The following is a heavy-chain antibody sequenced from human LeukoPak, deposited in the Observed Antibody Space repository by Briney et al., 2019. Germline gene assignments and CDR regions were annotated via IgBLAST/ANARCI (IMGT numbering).Heavy chain of an antibody. D-gene: IGHD6-13*01. CDR3: ARSQESIAAALGGGYYYYMDV. J-gene: IGHJ6*03. CDR1: GYTFTSYY. CDR2: INPSGGST. Sequence: PGASVKVSCKASGYTFTSYYMHWVRQAPGQGLEWMGIINPSGGSTGYAQKFQGRVTMTRDMSTSTVYMELSSLRSEDTAVYYCARSQESIAAALGGGYYYYMDVWGKGTTVTVSS. V-gene: IGHV1-46*01.